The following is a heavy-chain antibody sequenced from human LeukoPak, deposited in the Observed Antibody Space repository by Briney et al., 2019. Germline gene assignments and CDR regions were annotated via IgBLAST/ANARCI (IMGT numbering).Heavy chain of an antibody. J-gene: IGHJ4*02. D-gene: IGHD2-15*01. V-gene: IGHV3-7*01. Sequence: GGSLRLSCAASGFIFSNYWMSWVRQAPGKGLEWVANIKQDGSEKYYVDSVKGRFTISRDNAKNSLYLQMDSLRAEDTAVYYCANQDGGPFDYWGQGTLVTVSS. CDR2: IKQDGSEK. CDR1: GFIFSNYW. CDR3: ANQDGGPFDY.